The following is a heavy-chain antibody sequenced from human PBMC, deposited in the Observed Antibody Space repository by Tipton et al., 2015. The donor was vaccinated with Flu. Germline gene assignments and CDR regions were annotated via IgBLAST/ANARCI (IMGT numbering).Heavy chain of an antibody. Sequence: GSLRLFCSASGFTFSSFAMSWVRQAPRKGLEWVSFISGSGISKYYADVVKGRFTISRDNSKNTLYLQMSSLRAEDTAVYFCAKIDTSTWALNEYFRHWGQGALVTVSS. CDR1: GFTFSSFA. CDR2: ISGSGISK. D-gene: IGHD2-2*01. V-gene: IGHV3-23*01. J-gene: IGHJ1*01. CDR3: AKIDTSTWALNEYFRH.